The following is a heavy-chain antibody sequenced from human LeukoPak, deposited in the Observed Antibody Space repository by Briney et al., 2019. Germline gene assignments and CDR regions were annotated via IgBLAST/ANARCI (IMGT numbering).Heavy chain of an antibody. V-gene: IGHV3-23*01. Sequence: PGGSLRLSCVASGFTFINYGLSWVRQAPGKGLEWVSGISGDSRAIDYAAPVKGRFTISRDNSRNTLYVQMNSLRADGTAVYFCAKRLGAPRAFDDWGQGTLVTVSS. D-gene: IGHD4/OR15-4a*01. CDR1: GFTFINYG. CDR3: AKRLGAPRAFDD. CDR2: ISGDSRAI. J-gene: IGHJ4*02.